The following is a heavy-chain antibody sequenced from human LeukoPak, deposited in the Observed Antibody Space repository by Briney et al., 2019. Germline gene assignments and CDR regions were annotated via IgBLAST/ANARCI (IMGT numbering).Heavy chain of an antibody. CDR2: ITSSGGTI. CDR1: GFTFSSYT. CDR3: ARVGTSSKYYYYMDV. J-gene: IGHJ6*03. D-gene: IGHD4-11*01. Sequence: GRSLRLSCAASGFTFSSYTMNWVRQAPGKGLEWVSYITSSGGTIYYADSVKGRFTISRDNAKNSLYLQMNSPRAEDTAVYYCARVGTSSKYYYYMDVWGKGTAVTVSS. V-gene: IGHV3-48*04.